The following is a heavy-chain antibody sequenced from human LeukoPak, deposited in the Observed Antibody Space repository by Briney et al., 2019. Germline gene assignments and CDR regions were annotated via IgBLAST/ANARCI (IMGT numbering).Heavy chain of an antibody. D-gene: IGHD6-6*01. CDR2: ISYDGGK. V-gene: IGHV3-30*04. Sequence: GGSLRLSCAASGFTFSRSAMHWVRQAPGKGLEWVAIISYDGGKYYADSVKGRFTISRDNSKNTLYLQMNSLRAEDTAVYFCVSLGYSSSSVRYWGQGTLVTVSS. CDR1: GFTFSRSA. CDR3: VSLGYSSSSVRY. J-gene: IGHJ4*02.